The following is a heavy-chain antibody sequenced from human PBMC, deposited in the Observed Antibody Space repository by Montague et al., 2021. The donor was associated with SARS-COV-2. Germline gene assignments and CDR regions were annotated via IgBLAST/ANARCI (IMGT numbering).Heavy chain of an antibody. V-gene: IGHV3-11*01. CDR2: ISSSATKI. Sequence: SLRLSCAASEFTFTDYYMSWIRQAPGKGLEWISHISSSATKIFYAGSVKGRFTISRDNAKGSLFLQLSSLRAEDTAVYFCARVWAYGFDLWGQGTLVTVSS. CDR3: ARVWAYGFDL. CDR1: EFTFTDYY. J-gene: IGHJ4*02. D-gene: IGHD3-10*01.